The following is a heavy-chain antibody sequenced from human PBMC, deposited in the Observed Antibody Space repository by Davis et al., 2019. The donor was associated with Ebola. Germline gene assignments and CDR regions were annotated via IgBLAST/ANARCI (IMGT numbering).Heavy chain of an antibody. CDR1: GGSVSNGLYY. Sequence: SETLSLTCSVSGGSVSNGLYYWTWIRQPPGKRPEWIGHVYHSGVTTYNPSLKSRVTISVDTSKNQFSLKLSSVTAADTAVYYCARYSGYDSFILGYYGMDVWGQGTTVTVSS. D-gene: IGHD5-12*01. J-gene: IGHJ6*02. CDR2: VYHSGVT. V-gene: IGHV4-61*01. CDR3: ARYSGYDSFILGYYGMDV.